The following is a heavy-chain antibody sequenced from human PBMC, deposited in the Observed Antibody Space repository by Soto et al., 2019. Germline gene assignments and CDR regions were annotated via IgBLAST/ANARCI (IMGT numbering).Heavy chain of an antibody. CDR2: IYSGGST. V-gene: IGHV3-53*01. D-gene: IGHD1-26*01. Sequence: GGSLCLSCAASGFSVSSNFMSWVRQAPGKGLEWVSVIYSGGSTYYDDSVKGRFTISRDNSKNTLYLQMNSPRAEDTAVYYCARDGGSYGGDAFDIWGQGTMVTVSS. CDR3: ARDGGSYGGDAFDI. J-gene: IGHJ3*02. CDR1: GFSVSSNF.